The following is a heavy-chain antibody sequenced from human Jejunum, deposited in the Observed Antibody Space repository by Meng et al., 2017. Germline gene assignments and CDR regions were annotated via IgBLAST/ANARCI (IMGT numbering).Heavy chain of an antibody. Sequence: GESLKISCPASGFSFSIYKMSWVRQAPGRGLEWVATIKQDGSETWYVDSVKGRFTISRDNAKNSMFLQRSSLTAEDTTVYYCASEGVTMERGGIGDYWGQGTLVTVSS. CDR3: ASEGVTMERGGIGDY. V-gene: IGHV3-7*01. J-gene: IGHJ4*02. CDR1: GFSFSIYK. D-gene: IGHD3-10*01. CDR2: IKQDGSET.